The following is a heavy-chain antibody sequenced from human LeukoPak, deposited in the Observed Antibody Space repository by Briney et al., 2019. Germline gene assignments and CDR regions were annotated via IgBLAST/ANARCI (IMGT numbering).Heavy chain of an antibody. D-gene: IGHD2-15*01. V-gene: IGHV3-23*01. CDR2: ISGSGGST. Sequence: PGGSLRLSCAASGFTFSSYAMSWVRQAPGKGLEWVSAISGSGGSTYYADSVKGRFTISRDNSKNTLYLQMNSLRPEDTAVYYCARDSGRASAPKNDYWGQGALVTVSS. CDR1: GFTFSSYA. J-gene: IGHJ4*02. CDR3: ARDSGRASAPKNDY.